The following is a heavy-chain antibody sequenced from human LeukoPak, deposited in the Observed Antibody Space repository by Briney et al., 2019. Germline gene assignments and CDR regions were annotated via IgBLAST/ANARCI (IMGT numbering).Heavy chain of an antibody. CDR3: ARGQLYGSGSYYKRGLWED. Sequence: ASVKVSCKASGYTFTSYDINWVRQATGQGLEWMGWMNPNSGNTGYAQKFQGRVTMTRNTSISTAYVELSSLRSEDTAVYYCARGQLYGSGSYYKRGLWEDWGQGTLVTVSS. CDR2: MNPNSGNT. J-gene: IGHJ4*02. D-gene: IGHD3-10*01. V-gene: IGHV1-8*01. CDR1: GYTFTSYD.